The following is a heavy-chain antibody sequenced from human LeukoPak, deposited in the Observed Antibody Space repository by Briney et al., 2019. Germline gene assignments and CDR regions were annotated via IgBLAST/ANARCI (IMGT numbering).Heavy chain of an antibody. V-gene: IGHV3-30*04. CDR3: ARDGVATSKEYYYYGMDV. D-gene: IGHD5-12*01. CDR2: ISYDGSNK. CDR1: GFTFSSYA. Sequence: PGGSLRLSCAASGFTFSSYAMHWVRQAPGKGLEWVAVISYDGSNKYYADSVKGRFTISRDNSKNTLYLQMNSLRAEDTAVYYCARDGVATSKEYYYYGMDVWGQGTTVTVSS. J-gene: IGHJ6*02.